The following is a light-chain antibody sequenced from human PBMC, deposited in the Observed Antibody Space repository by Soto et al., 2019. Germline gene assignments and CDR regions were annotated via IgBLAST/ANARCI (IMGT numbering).Light chain of an antibody. CDR1: SSDVGGYIY. CDR2: DVS. CDR3: SSYTGSSTLV. Sequence: QSALTQPASVSGSPGQSITISCTGTSSDVGGYIYVSWYQQHPGKAPKLMIYDVSHRPSGVSSRFSGSKSGNTASLTISGLQAEDEADYSCSSYTGSSTLVFGGGTKVTVL. J-gene: IGLJ2*01. V-gene: IGLV2-14*01.